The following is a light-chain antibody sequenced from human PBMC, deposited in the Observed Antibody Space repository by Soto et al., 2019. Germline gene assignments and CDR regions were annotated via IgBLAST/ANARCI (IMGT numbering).Light chain of an antibody. J-gene: IGKJ3*01. V-gene: IGKV1-33*01. CDR1: QDITTY. CDR2: DAS. CDR3: QQYDNLPRT. Sequence: DIQMSQSPSSLSASVGDRVTVTCQASQDITTYLNWYQQKAGKAPKLLLYDASNLETGAPSRFSGSGSGTDFTFTINSLQPEDVATYYCQQYDNLPRTFGPGTKVDIK.